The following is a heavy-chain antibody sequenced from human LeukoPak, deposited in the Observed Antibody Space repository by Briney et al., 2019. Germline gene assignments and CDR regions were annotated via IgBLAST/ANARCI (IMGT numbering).Heavy chain of an antibody. Sequence: GASVKVSCKVSGYTLAKLSMHWVRQAPGKGLEWMGGFDPEDGETIYAQKFQGRVTMTEDTSTDTAYMELSSLRSEDTAVYYCATDPDYDILTGYSYWGQGTLVTVSS. V-gene: IGHV1-24*01. CDR3: ATDPDYDILTGYSY. CDR2: FDPEDGET. J-gene: IGHJ4*02. CDR1: GYTLAKLS. D-gene: IGHD3-9*01.